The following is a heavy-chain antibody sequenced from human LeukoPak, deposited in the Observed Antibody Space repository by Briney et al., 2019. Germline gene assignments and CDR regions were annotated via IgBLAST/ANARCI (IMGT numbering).Heavy chain of an antibody. CDR2: MYYIGST. Sequence: SGTLSLTCTVSGGSISSYYWSWIRQPPGKGLEWIGYMYYIGSTNYNPSLKSRVTISVDTSKNQFSLKLSSVTAADTAVYYCARFNSWYYDNEYWGQGTLVTVSS. D-gene: IGHD3-22*01. V-gene: IGHV4-59*01. CDR1: GGSISSYY. J-gene: IGHJ4*02. CDR3: ARFNSWYYDNEY.